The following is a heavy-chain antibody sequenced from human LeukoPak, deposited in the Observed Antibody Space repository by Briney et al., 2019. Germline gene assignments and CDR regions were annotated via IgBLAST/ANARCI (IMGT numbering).Heavy chain of an antibody. J-gene: IGHJ4*02. Sequence: VASVKVSCKASGYTFTSYYMHWVRQAPGQGLEWMGIINPSGGSTNYAQKFQGRVTMTRDTSTSTVYLELSSLRSEDTAVYYCARDPELGTAHYYFDYWGQGTLVTVSS. CDR3: ARDPELGTAHYYFDY. V-gene: IGHV1-46*01. D-gene: IGHD7-27*01. CDR2: INPSGGST. CDR1: GYTFTSYY.